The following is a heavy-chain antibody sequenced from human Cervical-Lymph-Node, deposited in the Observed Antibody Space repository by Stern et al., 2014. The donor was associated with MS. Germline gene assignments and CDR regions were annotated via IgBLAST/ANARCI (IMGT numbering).Heavy chain of an antibody. J-gene: IGHJ6*02. D-gene: IGHD5-12*01. Sequence: VQLVESGPEMKKPGSSVKVSCKSSGGTFNSHAISWIRQAPGQGLEWVGVIIPVVNTPNYAQKFHGRVTITADESTRTAYLEVSSLRYEDTAVYYCATEEEDTGYQTYGMDVWGQGTTVTVSS. CDR3: ATEEEDTGYQTYGMDV. CDR2: IIPVVNTP. V-gene: IGHV1-69*01. CDR1: GGTFNSHA.